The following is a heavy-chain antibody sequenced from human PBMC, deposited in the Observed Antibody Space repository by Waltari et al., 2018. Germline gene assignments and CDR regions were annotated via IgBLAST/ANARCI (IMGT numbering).Heavy chain of an antibody. J-gene: IGHJ3*02. CDR2: IIPIFGTA. CDR3: ARVGYSSSSTYAFDI. CDR1: GGTFSSYA. Sequence: QVQLVQSGAEVKKPGSSVKVSCKASGGTFSSYAISWVRQAPGPGLEWMGRIIPIFGTANYAQKFQGRFTITADKSTSTAYMELSSLRSEDTAVYYCARVGYSSSSTYAFDIWGQGTMVTVSS. D-gene: IGHD6-6*01. V-gene: IGHV1-69*08.